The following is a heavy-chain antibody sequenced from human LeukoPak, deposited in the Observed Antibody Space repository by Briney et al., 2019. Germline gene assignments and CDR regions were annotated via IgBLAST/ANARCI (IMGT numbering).Heavy chain of an antibody. V-gene: IGHV3-30*01. Sequence: GGSLRLSCAASGFTFSSYAMHWVRQAPGKGLEWVAVISYDGSSKYYADSVKGRFTISRDNSKNTLYLQMNSLRAEDTAVYYCARARIVVVPAASDYWGQGTLVTVSS. J-gene: IGHJ4*02. CDR1: GFTFSSYA. D-gene: IGHD2-2*01. CDR2: ISYDGSSK. CDR3: ARARIVVVPAASDY.